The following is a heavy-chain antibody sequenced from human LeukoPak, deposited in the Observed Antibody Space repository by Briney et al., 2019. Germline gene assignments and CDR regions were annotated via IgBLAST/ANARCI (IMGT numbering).Heavy chain of an antibody. CDR1: ALTSSTSW. CDR2: IKQDGSEA. D-gene: IGHD5/OR15-5a*01. V-gene: IGHV3-7*04. J-gene: IGHJ4*02. CDR3: ARHLAGDSLYRHFDY. Sequence: GGSLRLSCRASALTSSTSWMSWVRQAPGKGLEWVANIKQDGSEANYVDSVKGRFTISRDNAKNSLFLQMNSLRGEDTGIYYCARHLAGDSLYRHFDYWGQGTLVTVSS.